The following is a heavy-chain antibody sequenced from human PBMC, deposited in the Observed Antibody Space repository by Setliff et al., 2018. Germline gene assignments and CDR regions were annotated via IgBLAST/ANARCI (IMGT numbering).Heavy chain of an antibody. CDR1: GGSISSYS. CDR2: LYYSGNT. CDR3: AKVPITKVYFYMDV. J-gene: IGHJ6*03. V-gene: IGHV4-59*08. D-gene: IGHD3-10*01. Sequence: PSETLSLTCNVSGGSISSYSWSWIRQAPGKGLEWIGYLYYSGNTNYNPSLKSRVTISGDTSQNQLSLKLSSVTAADTAVYYCAKVPITKVYFYMDVWGKGTTVTVSS.